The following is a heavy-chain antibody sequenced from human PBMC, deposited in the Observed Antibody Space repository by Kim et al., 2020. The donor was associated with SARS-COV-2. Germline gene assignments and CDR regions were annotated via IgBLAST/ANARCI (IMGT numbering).Heavy chain of an antibody. D-gene: IGHD3-10*01. V-gene: IGHV4-59*01. CDR2: GSS. J-gene: IGHJ4*02. Sequence: GSSNYNPSLKSRVTRSVDTSKNQFSLKLSSVTAADTAVYYCARDGSGLDYWGQGTLVTVSS. CDR3: ARDGSGLDY.